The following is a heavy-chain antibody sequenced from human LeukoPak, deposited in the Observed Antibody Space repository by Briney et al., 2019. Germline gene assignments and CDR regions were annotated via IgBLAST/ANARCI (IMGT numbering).Heavy chain of an antibody. CDR1: GFTFSDSW. V-gene: IGHV3-74*01. D-gene: IGHD5-12*01. J-gene: IGHJ4*02. CDR2: TSKDGSDT. Sequence: PGGSLRLSCAASGFTFSDSWMHWVRQVPGKGPEWLSRTSKDGSDTVYAASAKGRVTASRDNAKNTDYLELTNLRPDDTAVYYCARGGYSGSYYRFSWGRGTLVTVAS. CDR3: ARGGYSGSYYRFS.